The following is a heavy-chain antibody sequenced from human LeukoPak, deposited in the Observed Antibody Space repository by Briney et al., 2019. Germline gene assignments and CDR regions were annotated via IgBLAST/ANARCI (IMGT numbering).Heavy chain of an antibody. CDR3: ARPAEYNDSSGYYYGYFDY. J-gene: IGHJ4*02. CDR2: ISGSSSDT. D-gene: IGHD3-22*01. V-gene: IGHV3-11*06. Sequence: GGSLRLSCAPSGFTLCDYYMSGLREAPGGGRECVSYISGSSSDTNYAEYVKGRFTMSRDNANNSLYLKMNSLKAEDTAVYYCARPAEYNDSSGYYYGYFDYWGQGNLVTVSS. CDR1: GFTLCDYY.